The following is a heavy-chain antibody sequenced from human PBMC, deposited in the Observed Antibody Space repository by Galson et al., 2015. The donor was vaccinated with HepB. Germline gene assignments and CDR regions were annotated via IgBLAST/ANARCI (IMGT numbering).Heavy chain of an antibody. V-gene: IGHV1-8*02. CDR2: MNPNSGKS. D-gene: IGHD3-3*01. CDR3: ARGGISGVVPFLD. Sequence: SVKVSCKASGYTFTSYDINWVRQAPGQGLEWMGWMNPNSGKSNSVQKFRGRVIMSRDTSINAAYMELSGLTSEDTAVYYCARGGISGVVPFLDWGQGTLITVSS. J-gene: IGHJ4*02. CDR1: GYTFTSYD.